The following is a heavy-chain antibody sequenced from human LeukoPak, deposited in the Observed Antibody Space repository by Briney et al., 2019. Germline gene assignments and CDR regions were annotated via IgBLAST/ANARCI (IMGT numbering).Heavy chain of an antibody. CDR1: GGSISSYY. V-gene: IGHV4-59*08. D-gene: IGHD2-2*01. Sequence: SETLSLTCTVSGGSISSYYWSWIRQPPGQGLEWIGYIYYSGSTSSNPSFKSRLTISQDTSNNQFSLRLSSVTAADTAVYYCARSLGAGTTSWNFDYWGQGTLVTVSS. CDR3: ARSLGAGTTSWNFDY. CDR2: IYYSGST. J-gene: IGHJ4*02.